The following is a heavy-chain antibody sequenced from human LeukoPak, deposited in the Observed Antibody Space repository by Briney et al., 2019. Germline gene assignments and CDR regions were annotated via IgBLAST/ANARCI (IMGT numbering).Heavy chain of an antibody. Sequence: SETLSLTCTVSGGSMNNYYWNWIRQPPGKGLEWIGYIYYSGSTNYNPSLESRITISVDTSKNLFSLKLSSVTAADTAVYYCARGEGYHIWWGQGALVTVSS. CDR2: IYYSGST. CDR1: GGSMNNYY. CDR3: ARGEGYHIW. J-gene: IGHJ4*02. D-gene: IGHD5-24*01. V-gene: IGHV4-59*01.